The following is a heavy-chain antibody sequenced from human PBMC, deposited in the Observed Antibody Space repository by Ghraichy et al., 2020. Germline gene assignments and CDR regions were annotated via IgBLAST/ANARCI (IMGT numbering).Heavy chain of an antibody. V-gene: IGHV4-31*03. D-gene: IGHD2-15*01. CDR3: ARYCSGGVCSLRGIDH. CDR2: ISYSGNT. J-gene: IGHJ4*02. Sequence: SQTLSLTCFVSGDSIGSRGYYWSWIRQHPGKGLEWIGYISYSGNTYYIVSLKSRITMSIDTSKSQFSLKLNSVTAADTAVYYCARYCSGGVCSLRGIDHWGQGTLVTVSS. CDR1: GDSIGSRGYY.